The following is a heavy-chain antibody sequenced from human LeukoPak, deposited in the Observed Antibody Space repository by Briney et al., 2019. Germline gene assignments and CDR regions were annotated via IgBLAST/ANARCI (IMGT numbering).Heavy chain of an antibody. D-gene: IGHD5-24*01. CDR2: INPNSDGT. CDR1: GYTFTGYY. J-gene: IGHJ4*02. Sequence: ASVKVSCKASGYTFTGYYMHWVRQAPGQGLEWMGWINPNSDGTNYAQKFQGRVTMTRDTSISTAYLQWSSLKASDTAMYYCARRRDGYDYVGTDYWGQGTLVTVSS. CDR3: ARRRDGYDYVGTDY. V-gene: IGHV1-2*02.